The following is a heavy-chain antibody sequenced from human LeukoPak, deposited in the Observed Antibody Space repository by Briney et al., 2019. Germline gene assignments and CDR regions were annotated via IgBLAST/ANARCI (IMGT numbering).Heavy chain of an antibody. CDR1: GCTFSSYA. CDR2: IIPILGIA. J-gene: IGHJ3*02. CDR3: ARDPLMILEAFDI. Sequence: SVKLSCKASGCTFSSYAISWVRQAPGQGLEWVGRIIPILGIANYAQKFQGRVTITADKSTSTAYMELSSLRSEDTAVYYCARDPLMILEAFDIWGQGTMVTVSS. V-gene: IGHV1-69*04. D-gene: IGHD3/OR15-3a*01.